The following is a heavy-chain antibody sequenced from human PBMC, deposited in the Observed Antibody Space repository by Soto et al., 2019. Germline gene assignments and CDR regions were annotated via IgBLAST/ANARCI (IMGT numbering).Heavy chain of an antibody. CDR3: ARPNSSSSPKTRKYYFDY. D-gene: IGHD6-6*01. J-gene: IGHJ4*02. Sequence: NPSETLSLTCAVYGGSFSGYYWSWIRQPPGKGLEWIGEINHSGSTNYNPSLKSRVTISVDTSKNQFSLKLSSVTAADTAVYYCARPNSSSSPKTRKYYFDYWGKGTLVTVSS. CDR2: INHSGST. CDR1: GGSFSGYY. V-gene: IGHV4-34*01.